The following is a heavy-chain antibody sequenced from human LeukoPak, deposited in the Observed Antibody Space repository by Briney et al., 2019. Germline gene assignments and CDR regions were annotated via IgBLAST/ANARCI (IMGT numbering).Heavy chain of an antibody. Sequence: PSETLSLTCTVSGGSISSYHWSLIRQPAGKGLEWIGRISGSGNTNYSPSLKSRLTMSVDTSKNQFSLKLSSVTAADTALYYCARATSGTYYYFDSWGRGTLVSVSS. J-gene: IGHJ4*02. V-gene: IGHV4-4*07. D-gene: IGHD3-10*01. CDR1: GGSISSYH. CDR2: ISGSGNT. CDR3: ARATSGTYYYFDS.